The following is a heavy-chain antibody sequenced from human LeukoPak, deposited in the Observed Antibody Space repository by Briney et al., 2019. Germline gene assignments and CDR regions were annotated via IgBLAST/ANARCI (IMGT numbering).Heavy chain of an antibody. V-gene: IGHV4-59*08. J-gene: IGHJ4*02. CDR1: GGSISSYY. D-gene: IGHD2-15*01. CDR2: IYYSGST. Sequence: SETLSLTCTVSGGSISSYYWSWIRQPPGKGLEWIGYIYYSGSTNYNPSLKSRVTISVDTSKNQFSLKLRSVTAADTAVYYCARNSCSGGSCYENRGYFDYWGQGTLVTVSS. CDR3: ARNSCSGGSCYENRGYFDY.